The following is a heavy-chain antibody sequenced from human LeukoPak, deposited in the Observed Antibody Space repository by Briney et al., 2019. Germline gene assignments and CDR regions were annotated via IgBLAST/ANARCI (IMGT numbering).Heavy chain of an antibody. D-gene: IGHD1-1*01. CDR2: VDHTGST. Sequence: SETLSLTCSVSDDSITMYYWTWVRQPPGKGLEWIGYVDHTGSTNFNPSLNGRVSISRDTTKNLFSLRLRSVTAADTAVYFCARGRVSSSTWYSTYYYYFYMDVWGKGTTVTVSS. V-gene: IGHV4-59*01. J-gene: IGHJ6*03. CDR3: ARGRVSSSTWYSTYYYYFYMDV. CDR1: DDSITMYY.